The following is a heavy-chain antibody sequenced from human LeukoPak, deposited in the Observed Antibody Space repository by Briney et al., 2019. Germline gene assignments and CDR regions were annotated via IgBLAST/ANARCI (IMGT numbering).Heavy chain of an antibody. Sequence: GGSLRLSCAASGFTFSTYAMTWVRQPPGKGLEWVSSIFPSGGEIHYADSVRGRFTISRDNSKSTLSLQMNSLRAEDTAIYYCATYRQVLLPFESWGQGTLVTVSS. CDR3: ATYRQVLLPFES. D-gene: IGHD2-8*02. J-gene: IGHJ4*02. V-gene: IGHV3-23*01. CDR2: IFPSGGEI. CDR1: GFTFSTYA.